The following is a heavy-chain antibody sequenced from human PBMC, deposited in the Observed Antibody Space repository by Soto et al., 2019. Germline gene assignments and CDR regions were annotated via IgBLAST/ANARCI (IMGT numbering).Heavy chain of an antibody. CDR3: VRDAQSIEAVAATGRNWFDP. CDR1: GFTFSYYT. V-gene: IGHV3-30-3*01. D-gene: IGHD6-13*01. J-gene: IGHJ5*02. Sequence: QVQLMESGGGVVQPGRSLRLSCAASGFTFSYYTMHWVRQAPGKGLEWVAVISYDGSDKYYADSVKGRFTISRDNSKKTVFLQMNSLRAEDTGLYYCVRDAQSIEAVAATGRNWFDPWGQGALVTVSS. CDR2: ISYDGSDK.